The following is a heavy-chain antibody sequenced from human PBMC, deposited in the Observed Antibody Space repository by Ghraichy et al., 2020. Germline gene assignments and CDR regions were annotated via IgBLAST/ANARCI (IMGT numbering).Heavy chain of an antibody. CDR3: ARLGLGHYMDV. V-gene: IGHV4-59*08. Sequence: SETLSLTCNVPADSMKTYYWSWIRQSPGKGLEWLGYNFYYVSAKYNPSLESRATISIDTSKNQFSLRLSSVTAADTAVYYCARLGLGHYMDVWGKGTTVIVS. CDR1: ADSMKTYY. D-gene: IGHD5/OR15-5a*01. CDR2: NFYYVSA. J-gene: IGHJ6*03.